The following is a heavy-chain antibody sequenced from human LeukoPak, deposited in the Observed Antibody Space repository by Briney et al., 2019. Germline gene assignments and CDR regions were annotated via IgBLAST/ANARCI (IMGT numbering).Heavy chain of an antibody. CDR2: INPNDGDT. J-gene: IGHJ4*02. CDR3: ARANFLYCSSTTCLFDY. D-gene: IGHD2-2*01. CDR1: GYTFTDYY. Sequence: SVKVSCKASGYTFTDYYMHWVRLAPGQGFEWMGWINPNDGDTNYAQKFQGRVTMTRDTSISTAHMEVSRLRSDDTAVYYCARANFLYCSSTTCLFDYWGQGTLVTVSS. V-gene: IGHV1-2*02.